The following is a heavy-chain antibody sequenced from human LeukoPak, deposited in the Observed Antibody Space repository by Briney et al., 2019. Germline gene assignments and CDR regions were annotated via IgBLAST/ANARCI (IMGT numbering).Heavy chain of an antibody. J-gene: IGHJ5*02. D-gene: IGHD1-20*01. V-gene: IGHV4-39*07. CDR3: ARGITGTLDNWFDP. Sequence: PSETLSLTCTVSGGSISSSSYYWGWIRQPPGKGLEWIGSIYYSGSTYYNPSLKSRVTISVDTSKNQFSLKLSSVTAADTAVYYCARGITGTLDNWFDPWGQGTLVTVSS. CDR1: GGSISSSSYY. CDR2: IYYSGST.